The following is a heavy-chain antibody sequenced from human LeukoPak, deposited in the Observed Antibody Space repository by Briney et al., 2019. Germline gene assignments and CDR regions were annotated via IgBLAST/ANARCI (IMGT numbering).Heavy chain of an antibody. D-gene: IGHD4-17*01. Sequence: PGGTLRLSCAASGFTFSSYGMSWVRQAPGKGLEWVSAISGSGGSTYYADSVKGRFPISRDNSKNTLYLQMNSLRAEDTAVYYCARGTWRFDYGDSGFDPWGQGTLVTVSS. CDR3: ARGTWRFDYGDSGFDP. J-gene: IGHJ5*02. CDR1: GFTFSSYG. CDR2: ISGSGGST. V-gene: IGHV3-23*01.